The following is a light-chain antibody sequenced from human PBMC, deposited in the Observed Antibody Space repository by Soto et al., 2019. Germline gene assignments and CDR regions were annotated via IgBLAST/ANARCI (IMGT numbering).Light chain of an antibody. Sequence: EIVLTQSPATLSLSPGERATLSCRASQSVSSYLAWYQQKPGQAPRLLIYDASNRATGIPARFSGSGSGTDFTLTISSLQSEDFAVYYCQQYGTSVWTFGQGTKVDIK. CDR3: QQYGTSVWT. J-gene: IGKJ1*01. CDR1: QSVSSY. CDR2: DAS. V-gene: IGKV3-11*01.